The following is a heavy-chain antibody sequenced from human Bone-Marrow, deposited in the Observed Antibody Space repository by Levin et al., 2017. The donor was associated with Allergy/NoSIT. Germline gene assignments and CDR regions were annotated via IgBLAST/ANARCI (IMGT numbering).Heavy chain of an antibody. CDR1: GGSISSYY. D-gene: IGHD5-18*01. Sequence: SQTLSLTCTVSGGSISSYYWSWIRQPPGKGPEWIGYIYYSGSTNYNPSLKSRVTISVDTSKNQFSLKLSSVTAADTAVYYCARHRRYSYGYELFDPWGQGTLVTVSS. J-gene: IGHJ5*02. CDR3: ARHRRYSYGYELFDP. CDR2: IYYSGST. V-gene: IGHV4-59*08.